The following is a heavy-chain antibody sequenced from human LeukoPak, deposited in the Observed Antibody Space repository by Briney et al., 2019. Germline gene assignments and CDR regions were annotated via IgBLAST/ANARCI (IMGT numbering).Heavy chain of an antibody. Sequence: SETLSLTCTVSGGSISSGGYYWSWIRQPPGKGLELIGYIYYSGSAKYNPSLKSRVTMSVDTSKNQFSLNLRSMTAADTAVYYCARSYGSGNYFDYWGQGTLVPVSS. V-gene: IGHV4-61*08. D-gene: IGHD3-10*01. J-gene: IGHJ4*02. CDR1: GGSISSGGYY. CDR3: ARSYGSGNYFDY. CDR2: IYYSGSA.